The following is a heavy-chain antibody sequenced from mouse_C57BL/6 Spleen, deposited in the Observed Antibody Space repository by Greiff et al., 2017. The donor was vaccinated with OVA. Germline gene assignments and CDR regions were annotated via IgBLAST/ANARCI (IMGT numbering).Heavy chain of an antibody. V-gene: IGHV1-19*01. Sequence: VQLKESGPVLVKPGASVKMSCKASGYTFTDYYMNWVKQSHGKSLEWIGVINPYNGGTSYNQKFKGKATLTVDKSSSTAYMELNSLTSEDSAVYYCARGDGSSPWYFDVWGTGTTVTVSS. CDR1: GYTFTDYY. CDR3: ARGDGSSPWYFDV. D-gene: IGHD1-1*01. J-gene: IGHJ1*03. CDR2: INPYNGGT.